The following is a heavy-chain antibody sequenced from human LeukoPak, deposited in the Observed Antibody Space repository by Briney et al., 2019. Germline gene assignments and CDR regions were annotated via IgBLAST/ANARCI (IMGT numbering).Heavy chain of an antibody. CDR1: GFTFSDYY. CDR3: ARVGRSGYDLPDY. Sequence: GGSLRLSCAASGFTFSDYYMSWIRQAPGKGLEWVSYISSSGSTIYYADSVKGRFTISRDNAKNSLYLQRNSLRAEDTAVYYCARVGRSGYDLPDYWGQGTLVTVSS. J-gene: IGHJ4*02. V-gene: IGHV3-11*01. CDR2: ISSSGSTI. D-gene: IGHD5-12*01.